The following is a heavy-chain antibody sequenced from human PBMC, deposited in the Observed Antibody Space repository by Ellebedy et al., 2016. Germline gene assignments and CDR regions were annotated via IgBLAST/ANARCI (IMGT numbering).Heavy chain of an antibody. CDR2: ISSSGTYI. CDR1: GFTFSTYS. Sequence: GESLKISXAASGFTFSTYSMNWVRQAPGKGLEWVSSISSSGTYIYYADSVKGRFTISRDNAKNSLYLQMNSLRAEDTAVYYCARDGAVRVSAFDIWGQGTMVTVSS. CDR3: ARDGAVRVSAFDI. V-gene: IGHV3-21*01. J-gene: IGHJ3*02. D-gene: IGHD3-3*01.